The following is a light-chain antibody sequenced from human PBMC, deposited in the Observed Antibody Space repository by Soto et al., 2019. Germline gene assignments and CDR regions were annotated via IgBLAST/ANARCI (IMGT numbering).Light chain of an antibody. CDR3: QHFGSSPPVI. Sequence: EIELRQSPGTLSLSPGESATLSCRVSQTTSPKYVAWYQQRRGLAPRLLVYGASKRAAGIPDRFRGSGSGSEFSLTISGLEPEDFAVYFCQHFGSSPPVIFGQGTRLEIK. J-gene: IGKJ5*01. V-gene: IGKV3-20*01. CDR1: QTTSPKY. CDR2: GAS.